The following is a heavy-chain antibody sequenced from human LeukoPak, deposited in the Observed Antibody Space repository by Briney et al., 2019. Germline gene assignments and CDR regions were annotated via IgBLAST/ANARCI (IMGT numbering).Heavy chain of an antibody. J-gene: IGHJ6*02. CDR2: IGTAGDT. Sequence: GGPLRLSCAAPGFSFSKNAMPWVRHRTGIGLEWVSGIGTAGDTNYPDSVKGRFTISRETAKNSLYLQMSSLRAEDTAVYYCAGRTSWYYGFDVWGQGTTVTVSS. D-gene: IGHD1-1*01. CDR3: AGRTSWYYGFDV. CDR1: GFSFSKNA. V-gene: IGHV3-13*01.